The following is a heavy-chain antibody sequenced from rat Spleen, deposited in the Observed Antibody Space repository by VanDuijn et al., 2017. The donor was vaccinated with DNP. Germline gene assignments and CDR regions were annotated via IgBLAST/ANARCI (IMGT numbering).Heavy chain of an antibody. CDR3: ARPRIYYYSNGAMDA. J-gene: IGHJ4*01. D-gene: IGHD1-2*01. CDR1: GFTFSDYY. CDR2: ISYEGSST. V-gene: IGHV5-22*01. Sequence: EVQLVESGGGLVQPGRSLKLSCAASGFTFSDYYMAWVRQAPKKGLEWVASISYEGSSTYYGDSVKGRFTISRDNAKSTLYLQMNRLRSEDRATYYCARPRIYYYSNGAMDAWGQGTSVTVSS.